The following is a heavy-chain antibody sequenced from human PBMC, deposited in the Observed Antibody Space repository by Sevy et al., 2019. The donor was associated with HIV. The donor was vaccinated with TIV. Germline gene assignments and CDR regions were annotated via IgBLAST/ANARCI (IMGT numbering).Heavy chain of an antibody. CDR2: ITWNSATI. Sequence: GGSLRLSCAASGFTFDDPAMHWVRQAPGKGLEWVSGITWNSATIAYADSVKGRFTISRDNAKNSLYLQMKSLRAEYTALYYCAKSLTSYRGMDVWGQGTTVTVSS. CDR1: GFTFDDPA. J-gene: IGHJ6*02. D-gene: IGHD3-16*02. V-gene: IGHV3-9*01. CDR3: AKSLTSYRGMDV.